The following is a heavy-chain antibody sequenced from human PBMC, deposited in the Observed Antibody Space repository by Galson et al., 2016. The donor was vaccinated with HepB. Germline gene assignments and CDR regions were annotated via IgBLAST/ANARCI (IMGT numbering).Heavy chain of an antibody. Sequence: QSGAEVKKPGESLKISCKGSGYTFSGYWIAWVRQVPGKGLEWMGIIYADDSDARYNPSFQGEVTMSVDKSISIAYLRWRSLKDSYTAMYYWARLSYDSLVGYPAGDLDYWGQGTLVVVSS. V-gene: IGHV5-51*01. CDR2: IYADDSDA. J-gene: IGHJ4*02. D-gene: IGHD3-22*01. CDR3: ARLSYDSLVGYPAGDLDY. CDR1: GYTFSGYW.